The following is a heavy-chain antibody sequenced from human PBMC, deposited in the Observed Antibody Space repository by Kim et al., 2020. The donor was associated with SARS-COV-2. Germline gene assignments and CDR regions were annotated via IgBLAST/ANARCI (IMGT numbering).Heavy chain of an antibody. D-gene: IGHD6-13*01. Sequence: AGSGKGRHTISRDNSKNTVYLQMNSLRAEDTAVYYCVRSAAGSKFYFDFWVQGTLVTVSS. J-gene: IGHJ4*02. V-gene: IGHV3-23*01. CDR3: VRSAAGSKFYFDF.